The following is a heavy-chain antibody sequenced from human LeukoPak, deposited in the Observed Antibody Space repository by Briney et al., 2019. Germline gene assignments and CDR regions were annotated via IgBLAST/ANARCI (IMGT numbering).Heavy chain of an antibody. J-gene: IGHJ3*01. V-gene: IGHV3-48*02. CDR2: ISSISSAI. CDR3: ARDRGYCSSTNCYARAFDL. Sequence: GGSLRLSCAASGFSFSTYSMNWVRQAPGKGLQWVSFISSISSAIYYADSVKGRFTISRGNAKNSLYLQMNSLRDEDTAVYYCARDRGYCSSTNCYARAFDLWGQGTMVTVSS. D-gene: IGHD2-2*01. CDR1: GFSFSTYS.